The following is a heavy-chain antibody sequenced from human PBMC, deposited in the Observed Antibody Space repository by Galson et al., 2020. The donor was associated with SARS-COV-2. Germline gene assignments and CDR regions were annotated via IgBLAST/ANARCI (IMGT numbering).Heavy chain of an antibody. CDR3: ARSNGGEQRITIFGVVTLDAFDI. V-gene: IGHV3-30*04. CDR2: ISYDGSNK. D-gene: IGHD3-3*01. J-gene: IGHJ3*02. Sequence: GGSLRLSCAASGFTFSSYAMHWVRQAPGKGLEWVAVISYDGSNKYYADSVKGRFTISRDNSKNTLYLQMNSLRAEDTAVYYCARSNGGEQRITIFGVVTLDAFDIWGQGTMVTVSS. CDR1: GFTFSSYA.